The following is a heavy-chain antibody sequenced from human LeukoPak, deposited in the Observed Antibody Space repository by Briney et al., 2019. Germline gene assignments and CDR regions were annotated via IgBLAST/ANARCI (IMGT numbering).Heavy chain of an antibody. D-gene: IGHD3-9*01. CDR2: ISSSGSTI. CDR3: ARAPLYYDILTGQVFN. J-gene: IGHJ4*02. V-gene: IGHV3-21*04. CDR1: GFTFSSYA. Sequence: GGSLRLSCAASGFTFSSYAMSWVRQAPGKGLEWVSAISSSGSTIYYADSVKGRFTISRDNAKNSLYLQMNSLRAEDTAVYYCARAPLYYDILTGQVFNWGQGTLVTVSS.